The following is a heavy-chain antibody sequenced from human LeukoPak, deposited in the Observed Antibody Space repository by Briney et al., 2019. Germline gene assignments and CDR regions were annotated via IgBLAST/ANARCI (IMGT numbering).Heavy chain of an antibody. CDR2: ISSSGSTI. V-gene: IGHV3-11*04. CDR3: ARDRDSNYLYYYMDV. Sequence: TGGSLRLSCAASGFTFSDYYMSWIRQAPGKGLEWVSYISSSGSTIYYADSVKGRFTISRDNAKNSLYLQMNSLRAEDTAVYYCARDRDSNYLYYYMDVWGKGTTVTVSS. J-gene: IGHJ6*03. D-gene: IGHD4-11*01. CDR1: GFTFSDYY.